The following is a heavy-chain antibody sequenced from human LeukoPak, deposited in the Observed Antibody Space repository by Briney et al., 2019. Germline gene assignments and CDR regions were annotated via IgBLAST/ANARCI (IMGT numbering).Heavy chain of an antibody. V-gene: IGHV3-74*01. Sequence: PGGSLRLSCAASGFTFSRHYMHWVRHTPGKGLVWVSRINGVGTGKIYADSVKGRFNISRDNAKNRVYLQMNSLGVEDTAIYYCTRVWDHFDFDSWGEGVLVTVSS. CDR2: INGVGTGK. J-gene: IGHJ5*01. CDR3: TRVWDHFDFDS. D-gene: IGHD3-16*01. CDR1: GFTFSRHY.